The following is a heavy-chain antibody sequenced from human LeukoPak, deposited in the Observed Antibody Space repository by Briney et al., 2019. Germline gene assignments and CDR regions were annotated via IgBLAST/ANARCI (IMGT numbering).Heavy chain of an antibody. D-gene: IGHD4-17*01. CDR3: ARDLRMDYGDYVKAAFDI. CDR1: GFTFSSYW. V-gene: IGHV3-74*01. Sequence: GGSLRLSCAAPGFTFSSYWMHWVRQAPGKGLVWVSRISTDGSRTGYADSVKGRFTISRDNAKNTLYLQMSSLRAEDTAVYYCARDLRMDYGDYVKAAFDIWGQGTMVTVSS. J-gene: IGHJ3*02. CDR2: ISTDGSRT.